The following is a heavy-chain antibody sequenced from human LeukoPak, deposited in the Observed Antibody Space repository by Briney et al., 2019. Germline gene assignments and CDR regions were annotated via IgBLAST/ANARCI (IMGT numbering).Heavy chain of an antibody. D-gene: IGHD6-13*01. CDR2: ISSSSSYI. CDR1: GFTFSSYG. CDR3: ASLVGYSSSWYPRDY. Sequence: GGSLRLSCAASGFTFSSYGMSWVRQAPGKGLEWVSSISSSSSYIYYADSVKGRFTISRHSAKNSLYLQMNSLRAEDTAVYYCASLVGYSSSWYPRDYWGQGTLVTVSS. V-gene: IGHV3-21*01. J-gene: IGHJ4*02.